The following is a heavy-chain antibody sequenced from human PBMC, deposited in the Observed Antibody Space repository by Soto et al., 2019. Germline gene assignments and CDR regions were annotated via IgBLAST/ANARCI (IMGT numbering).Heavy chain of an antibody. V-gene: IGHV1-69*02. CDR1: GGTFSSYT. D-gene: IGHD3-10*01. J-gene: IGHJ4*02. CDR2: IIPILGIA. CDR3: ARANGNFGEGY. Sequence: QVQLVQSGAEVKKPGSSVRVSCKASGGTFSSYTISSVRQAPGQGLEWMGRIIPILGIANYAQKFQGRVTITADKSTSTAYMELSSLRSEDTAVYYCARANGNFGEGYWGQGTLVTVSS.